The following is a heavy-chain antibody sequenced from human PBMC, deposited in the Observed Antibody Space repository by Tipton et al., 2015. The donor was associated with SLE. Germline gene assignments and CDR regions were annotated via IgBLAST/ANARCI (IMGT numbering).Heavy chain of an antibody. CDR2: INHSGST. CDR3: ARRRGFY. V-gene: IGHV4-34*01. J-gene: IGHJ4*02. CDR1: GGSFSGYY. Sequence: LRLSCAVYGGSFSGYYWSWIRQPPGKGLEWIGEINHSGSTNYNPSLKSRVTISVDTSKNQFSLKLSSVTAADTAVYYCARRRGFYWGQGTLVTVSS.